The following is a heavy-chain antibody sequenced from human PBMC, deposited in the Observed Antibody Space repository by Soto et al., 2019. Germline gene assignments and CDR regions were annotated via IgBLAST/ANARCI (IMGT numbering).Heavy chain of an antibody. CDR3: ARGPFRPCALDV. J-gene: IGHJ6*02. V-gene: IGHV1-69*10. D-gene: IGHD3-10*01. CDR2: TIPALGKT. Sequence: GASVKVSCKTSGDNFKKNVFTWVRQAAGQGLEWMGGTIPALGKTHYIEKFQGRVTITVDDATRTVYMEVRDLTSEDTAIYYGARGPFRPCALDVWGQGTMVTVSS. CDR1: GDNFKKNV.